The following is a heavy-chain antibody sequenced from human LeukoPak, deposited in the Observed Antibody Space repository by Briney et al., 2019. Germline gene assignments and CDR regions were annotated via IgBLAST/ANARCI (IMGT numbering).Heavy chain of an antibody. Sequence: ASVKVSCKASGYTFANYGISWVRQAPGQGLEWMGWISPYNGNTNYAQKLQGRVTMTTDTSTNTAYMELRSLKSDDTAVYYCARDRTTVTSHPDYWGQGTPVTVSS. D-gene: IGHD4-11*01. J-gene: IGHJ4*02. V-gene: IGHV1-18*01. CDR3: ARDRTTVTSHPDY. CDR1: GYTFANYG. CDR2: ISPYNGNT.